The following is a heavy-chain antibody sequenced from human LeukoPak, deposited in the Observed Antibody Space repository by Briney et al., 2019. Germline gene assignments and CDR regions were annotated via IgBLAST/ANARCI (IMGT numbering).Heavy chain of an antibody. CDR2: IYSGGST. CDR1: GFTVCSNY. Sequence: GGSLRLSCAASGFTVCSNYMSWIRQAPGKGLEWVSVIYSGGSTYYADSVKGRFTISRDNSKNTLYLQMNSLRAEDTAVYYCARDSDYGDPLDYWGQGTLVTVSS. J-gene: IGHJ4*02. CDR3: ARDSDYGDPLDY. V-gene: IGHV3-66*01. D-gene: IGHD4-17*01.